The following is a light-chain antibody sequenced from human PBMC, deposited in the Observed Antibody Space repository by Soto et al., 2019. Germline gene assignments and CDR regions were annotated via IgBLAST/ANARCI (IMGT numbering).Light chain of an antibody. V-gene: IGKV1-5*03. J-gene: IGKJ4*01. Sequence: DIQTTQSPSTLSASVGDRVAITCRASRNINNLLAWYQQKPGKAPKLLIYKASSLESGVPSRFSGSGSGTEFTLTISSLQPDDFATYYCQRYYSFPLTFGGGTKVEIK. CDR1: RNINNL. CDR3: QRYYSFPLT. CDR2: KAS.